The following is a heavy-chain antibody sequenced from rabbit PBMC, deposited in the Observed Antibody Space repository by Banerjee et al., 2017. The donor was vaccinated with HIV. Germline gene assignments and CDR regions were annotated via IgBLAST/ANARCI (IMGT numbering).Heavy chain of an antibody. Sequence: QSLEESGGDLVKPGASLTLTCTASGVSFSFNSYMCWVRQAPGKGLEWIGDIDPIFGIAVYASWVNGRFTISSHNAQNALYLQLNSLTAADTATYFCVREVAGRFGLWGPGTLVTVS. J-gene: IGHJ4*01. CDR1: GVSFSFNSY. CDR2: IDPIFGIA. D-gene: IGHD4-1*01. V-gene: IGHV1S40*01. CDR3: VREVAGRFGL.